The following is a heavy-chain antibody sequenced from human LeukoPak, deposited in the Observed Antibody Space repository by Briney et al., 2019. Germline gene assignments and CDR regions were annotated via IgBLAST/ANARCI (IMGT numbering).Heavy chain of an antibody. CDR2: FDPEDGET. D-gene: IGHD4-17*01. J-gene: IGHJ4*02. CDR1: GYTLTELS. V-gene: IGHV1-24*01. Sequence: ASVKVSCKGSGYTLTELSMHWVRQAPGKGLEWMGGFDPEDGETIYAQKFQGRVTMTEDTSTDTAYMELSSLRSEDTAVYYCATDSIGDYVGSQFDYWGQGTLVTVSS. CDR3: ATDSIGDYVGSQFDY.